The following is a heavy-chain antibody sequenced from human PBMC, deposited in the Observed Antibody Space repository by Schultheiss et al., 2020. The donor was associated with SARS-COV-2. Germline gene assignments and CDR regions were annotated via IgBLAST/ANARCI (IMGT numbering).Heavy chain of an antibody. V-gene: IGHV3-21*01. CDR1: GFTFSSYS. D-gene: IGHD7-27*01. CDR2: ISSSSSYI. J-gene: IGHJ4*02. Sequence: GGSLRLSCSASGFTFSSYSMNWVRQAPGKGLEWVSSISSSSSYIYYTDSVKGRFTISRDNAKTSLYLRMNSLRAEDTAVYYCAREGPLGSYSFDYWGQGTLVTVSS. CDR3: AREGPLGSYSFDY.